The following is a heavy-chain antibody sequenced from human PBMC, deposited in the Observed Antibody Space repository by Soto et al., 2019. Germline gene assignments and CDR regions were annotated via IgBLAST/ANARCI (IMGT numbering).Heavy chain of an antibody. J-gene: IGHJ4*02. Sequence: GSLRLSCAASGFTFSSFGMSWVRQAPGKGLEWVSTSSGSGGSNYYADSVGGRFTISRDNSKNTLYLQMNSLRVEDTAIYYCAKAVSSSMTTANFHYWGQGTLVTVSS. CDR1: GFTFSSFG. CDR3: AKAVSSSMTTANFHY. V-gene: IGHV3-23*01. CDR2: SSGSGGSN. D-gene: IGHD4-17*01.